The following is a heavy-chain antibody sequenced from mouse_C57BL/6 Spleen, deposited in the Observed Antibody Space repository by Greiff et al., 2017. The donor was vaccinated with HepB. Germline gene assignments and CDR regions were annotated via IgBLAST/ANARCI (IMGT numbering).Heavy chain of an antibody. Sequence: EVQRVESGGCLVKPGGSLKLSCAASGFTFSDYGMHWVRHAPEKGLDWVAYISSGSSTLYYADTVKGRFTISRDYAKNTLFLLMTSLRSEDTAMYYCARPMVTTFYAMYYCGQGASVTVSS. D-gene: IGHD2-2*01. CDR3: ARPMVTTFYAMYY. J-gene: IGHJ4*01. CDR2: ISSGSSTL. CDR1: GFTFSDYG. V-gene: IGHV5-17*01.